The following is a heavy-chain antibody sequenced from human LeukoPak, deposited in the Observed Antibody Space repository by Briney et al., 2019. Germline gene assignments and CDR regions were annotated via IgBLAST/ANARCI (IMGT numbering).Heavy chain of an antibody. CDR1: GGSISSGGYS. D-gene: IGHD2-15*01. V-gene: IGHV4-30-2*01. CDR3: ARMVVAAPFFDY. CDR2: IYHSGST. Sequence: PSETLSLTCAVSGGSISSGGYSWSWIRQPPGKGLEWIGYIYHSGSTYYNPSLKSRVTISVDRSKNQFSLKLSSVTAADTAVYYCARMVVAAPFFDYWGQGTLVTVSS. J-gene: IGHJ4*02.